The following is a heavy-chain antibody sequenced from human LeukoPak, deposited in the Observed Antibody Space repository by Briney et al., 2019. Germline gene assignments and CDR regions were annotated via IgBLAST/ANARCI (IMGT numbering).Heavy chain of an antibody. CDR3: ARLLLWFGEFDY. J-gene: IGHJ4*02. D-gene: IGHD3-10*01. Sequence: SETLSLTCTVSGGSMSSYYWSWIRQPPGKGLEWIGSIYRSGSTYYNPSLKSRVTISVDTSKNQFSLKLSSVTAADTAVYYCARLLLWFGEFDYWGQGTLVTVSS. V-gene: IGHV4-59*08. CDR2: IYRSGST. CDR1: GGSMSSYY.